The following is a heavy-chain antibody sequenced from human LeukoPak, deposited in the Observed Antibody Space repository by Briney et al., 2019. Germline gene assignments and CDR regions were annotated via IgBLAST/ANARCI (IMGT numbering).Heavy chain of an antibody. V-gene: IGHV1-46*01. J-gene: IGHJ5*02. Sequence: ASVKVSCKASGYTFTSYGISWVRQAPGQGLEWMGIINPSGGSTSYAQKFQGRVTMTRDTSTSTAYMELRSLTSEDTAVYYCARDYGGNSGWFDPWGQGTLVTVSS. CDR1: GYTFTSYG. D-gene: IGHD4-23*01. CDR2: INPSGGST. CDR3: ARDYGGNSGWFDP.